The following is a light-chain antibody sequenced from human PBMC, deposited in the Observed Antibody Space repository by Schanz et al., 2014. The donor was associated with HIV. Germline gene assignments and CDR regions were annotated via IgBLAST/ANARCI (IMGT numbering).Light chain of an antibody. CDR3: SSYTSSNTLL. J-gene: IGLJ3*02. CDR1: SSDVGGYNY. CDR2: DVS. V-gene: IGLV2-14*03. Sequence: QSALTQPASVSGSPEQSITISCTGTSSDVGGYNYVSWXXXXXXXXPKRMIYDVSKRPSGVSNRFSGSKSGNTASLTISGLQAEDEADYYCSSYTSSNTLLFGGGTKLTVL.